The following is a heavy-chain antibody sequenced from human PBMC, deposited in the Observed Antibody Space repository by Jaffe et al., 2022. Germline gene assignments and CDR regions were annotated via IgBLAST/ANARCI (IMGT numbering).Heavy chain of an antibody. J-gene: IGHJ5*02. V-gene: IGHV4-38-2*01. CDR1: GYSISSGYY. CDR3: ARALLPNWFDP. CDR2: IYHSGST. Sequence: QVQLQESGPGLVKPSETLSLTCAVSGYSISSGYYWGWIRQPPGKGLEWIGSIYHSGSTYYNPSLKSRVTISVDTSKNQFSLKLSSVTAADTAVYYCARALLPNWFDPWGQGTLVTVSS.